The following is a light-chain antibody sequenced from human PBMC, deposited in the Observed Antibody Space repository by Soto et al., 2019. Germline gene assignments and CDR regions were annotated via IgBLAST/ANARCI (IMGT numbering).Light chain of an antibody. V-gene: IGKV3-20*01. CDR1: QSVSSSY. J-gene: IGKJ1*01. CDR3: QQYGSSPT. Sequence: IVLTQSPGTLSLSPGERATLSCRASQSVSSSYLAWYQQKPGQAPRLLIYGASSRATVIPDRFSGSGSGTDFTLTISRLEPEDFAVYYCQQYGSSPTFGQGTKVDIK. CDR2: GAS.